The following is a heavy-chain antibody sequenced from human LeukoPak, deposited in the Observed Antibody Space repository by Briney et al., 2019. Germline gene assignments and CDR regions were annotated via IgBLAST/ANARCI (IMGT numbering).Heavy chain of an antibody. CDR2: TYYDASKK. D-gene: IGHD3-9*01. V-gene: IGHV3-33*01. J-gene: IGHJ4*02. CDR3: ARWDDLLLIDY. CDR1: GFTYSSNG. Sequence: GTSLRLSCAASGFTYSSNGMHWVRQTPGKGLEWVAVTYYDASKKFYGDSVKGRFTISRDNAKNSVYLQMNSLRAEDTAVYYCARWDDLLLIDYWGQGTLVTVSS.